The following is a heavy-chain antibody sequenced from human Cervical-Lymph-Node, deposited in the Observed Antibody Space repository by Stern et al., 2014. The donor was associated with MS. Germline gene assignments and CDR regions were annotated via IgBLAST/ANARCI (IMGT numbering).Heavy chain of an antibody. CDR1: GFSFSSYS. J-gene: IGHJ1*01. CDR3: ARDSITYYYDSSAHDGLQH. V-gene: IGHV3-21*06. CDR2: ISRSSSYI. Sequence: EVQLVESGGGLVKPGGSLRLSCAASGFSFSSYSMNWVRQAPGKGPEWVSSISRSSSYIYNADSVKGRFPISRDNAKNSLYLQMNSLRVEDTAVYYCARDSITYYYDSSAHDGLQHWGQGTLVIVSS. D-gene: IGHD3-22*01.